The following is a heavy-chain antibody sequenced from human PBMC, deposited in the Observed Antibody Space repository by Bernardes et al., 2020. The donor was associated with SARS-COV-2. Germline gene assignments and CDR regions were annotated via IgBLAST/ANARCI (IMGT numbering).Heavy chain of an antibody. J-gene: IGHJ1*01. CDR3: AKDGDFDTAMVAPFGR. Sequence: GGSLRLSCAASGFTFSGYAMGWVRQAPGKGLEWVSGIEGGGGSKYYAESVRGRFTISRDNSKNMVYLQMNSLRAEDTAVYYCAKDGDFDTAMVAPFGRWGQGTQVTGSS. V-gene: IGHV3-23*01. CDR1: GFTFSGYA. D-gene: IGHD5-18*01. CDR2: IEGGGGSK.